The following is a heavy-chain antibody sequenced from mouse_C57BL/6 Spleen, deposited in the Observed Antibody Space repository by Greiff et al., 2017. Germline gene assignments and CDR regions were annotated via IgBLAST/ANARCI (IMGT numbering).Heavy chain of an antibody. CDR1: GFSLTSYG. CDR2: IWRGGST. CDR3: AIDSSGYRGFAY. V-gene: IGHV2-5*01. D-gene: IGHD3-2*02. Sequence: VKVVESGPGLVQPSQSLSITCTVSGFSLTSYGVHWVRQSPGKGLEWLGVIWRGGSTDYNAAFMSRLSITKDNSKSQVFFKMNSLQADDTAIYYCAIDSSGYRGFAYWGQGTLVTVSA. J-gene: IGHJ3*01.